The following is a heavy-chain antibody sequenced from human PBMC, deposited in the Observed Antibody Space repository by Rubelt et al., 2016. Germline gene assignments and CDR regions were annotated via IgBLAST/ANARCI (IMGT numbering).Heavy chain of an antibody. CDR3: ARDLYKGPRWLVAY. D-gene: IGHD6-19*01. CDR1: GYTFTGYY. V-gene: IGHV1-2*02. CDR2: INPNSGGT. J-gene: IGHJ4*02. Sequence: QVQLVQSGAEVKKPGASVKVSCKASGYTFTGYYMHWVRQAPGQGLEWMGWINPNSGGTNYARKVQGRVTMTRDTSISTAYMELSRLRSDDTAVYYCARDLYKGPRWLVAYWGQGTLVTVSS.